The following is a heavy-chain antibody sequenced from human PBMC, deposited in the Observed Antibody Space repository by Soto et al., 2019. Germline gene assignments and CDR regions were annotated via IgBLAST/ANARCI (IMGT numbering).Heavy chain of an antibody. CDR1: GGTFSTTA. CDR3: ARDSHSAGGWFDP. CDR2: IVPIFGIP. D-gene: IGHD2-15*01. Sequence: QVQLLQSGAEVKKPGSSVKVSCKASGGTFSTTAITWVRQVPGQGLEWMGGIVPIFGIPNYAQKFRGRLAITADKSTNTPYMELISLRSEDTAVYYCARDSHSAGGWFDPWGLGTLVTVSS. J-gene: IGHJ5*02. V-gene: IGHV1-69*17.